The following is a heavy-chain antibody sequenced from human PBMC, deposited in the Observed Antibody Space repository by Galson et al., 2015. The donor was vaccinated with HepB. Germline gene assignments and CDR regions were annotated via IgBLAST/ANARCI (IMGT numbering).Heavy chain of an antibody. D-gene: IGHD6-25*01. J-gene: IGHJ6*02. CDR3: TNDSLGYIDA. V-gene: IGHV3-73*01. CDR2: IRSHANSYAT. CDR1: GFTFSGSD. Sequence: SLRLSCAASGFTFSGSDMHWVRQASGKGLEWIGRIRSHANSYATTYSATGRGRFTIYNADSKNTAYLQMNSLKIEGTAVYYCTNDSLGYIDAWGQGTTVTVSS.